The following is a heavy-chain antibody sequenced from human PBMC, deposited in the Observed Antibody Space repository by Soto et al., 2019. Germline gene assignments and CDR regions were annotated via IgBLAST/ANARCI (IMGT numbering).Heavy chain of an antibody. CDR2: IYYSGST. D-gene: IGHD1-26*01. V-gene: IGHV4-39*02. CDR1: GGSISSSSYY. Sequence: SETLSLTCTVSGGSISSSSYYWGWIRQPPGKGLEWIGSIYYSGSTYYNPSLKSRVTISVDTSKNHFSLKLSSVTAADTAVCYCATQEVGGSYVYTFDPWGQGTLVTVSS. CDR3: ATQEVGGSYVYTFDP. J-gene: IGHJ5*02.